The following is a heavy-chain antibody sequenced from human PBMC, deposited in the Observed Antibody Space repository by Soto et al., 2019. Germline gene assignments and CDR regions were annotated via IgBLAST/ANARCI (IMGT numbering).Heavy chain of an antibody. Sequence: EVQLLESGGGLVQPGGSLRLSCAASGFTFSSYAMSWVRQAPGKGLEWVSAISGRGGSTYYADSVKGRFTISRDNSKNTLYLQINSLRAEDTAVYYCAKGDYDFWSGYFDYWGQGTLVTVSS. CDR1: GFTFSSYA. V-gene: IGHV3-23*01. D-gene: IGHD3-3*01. J-gene: IGHJ4*02. CDR3: AKGDYDFWSGYFDY. CDR2: ISGRGGST.